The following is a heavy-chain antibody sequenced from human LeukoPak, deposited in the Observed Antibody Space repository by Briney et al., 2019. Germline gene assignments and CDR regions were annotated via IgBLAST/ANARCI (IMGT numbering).Heavy chain of an antibody. J-gene: IGHJ6*02. D-gene: IGHD3-22*01. CDR3: ARAGYYDSSGYSNYYYYYGMDV. V-gene: IGHV4-4*07. CDR2: IYTSGST. CDR1: GGSISSSY. Sequence: PSETLCLTCTVSGGSISSSYWSRIRQPAGKGLEWIGRIYTSGSTNYNPSLKSRVTMSVDTSKNQFSLKLSSVTAADTAVYYCARAGYYDSSGYSNYYYYYGMDVWGQGTTATVSS.